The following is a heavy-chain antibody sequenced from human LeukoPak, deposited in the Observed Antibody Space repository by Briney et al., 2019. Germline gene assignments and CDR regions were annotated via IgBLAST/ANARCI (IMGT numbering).Heavy chain of an antibody. CDR3: ARDPGGLKLEPFDY. Sequence: PGRSLTLSCAASGFTFSSFGMHWVRQAPGKGLEWVAVICYDASNKYYADSEKGRFTISRDNSKNTLYLQMNSLRAEDTAVYYCARDPGGLKLEPFDYWGQGTLVTVSS. V-gene: IGHV3-33*01. CDR1: GFTFSSFG. D-gene: IGHD1-1*01. CDR2: ICYDASNK. J-gene: IGHJ4*02.